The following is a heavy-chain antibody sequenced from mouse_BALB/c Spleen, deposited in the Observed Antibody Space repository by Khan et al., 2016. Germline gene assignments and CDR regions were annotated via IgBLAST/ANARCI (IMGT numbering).Heavy chain of an antibody. CDR3: ARTYGNYGYFDV. Sequence: EVELVESGGGLVKPGGSLKLSCAASGFTFSDYYMYWVRQTPEKRLEWVATISDGGAYTYYPDSVKGRFTISRDNAKNNLYLQMSSLKSEDTAMYYCARTYGNYGYFDVWGAGTTVTVSP. CDR2: ISDGGAYT. J-gene: IGHJ1*01. D-gene: IGHD1-1*02. V-gene: IGHV5-4*02. CDR1: GFTFSDYY.